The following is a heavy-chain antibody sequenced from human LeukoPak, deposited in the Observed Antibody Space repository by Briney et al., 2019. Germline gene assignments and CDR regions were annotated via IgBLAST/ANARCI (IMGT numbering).Heavy chain of an antibody. CDR3: ARDRPYGSGSWDYYYYMDV. D-gene: IGHD3-10*01. V-gene: IGHV4-39*02. CDR1: GVSISSSNSY. CDR2: IYYSGNT. Sequence: SETLSLTCTVSGVSISSSNSYWGWIRQPPGKGLEWIGSIYYSGNTYYNASLKSQVSISIDTSKNQFSLRLTSVTAADTAVYYCARDRPYGSGSWDYYYYMDVWGKGTTVTISS. J-gene: IGHJ6*03.